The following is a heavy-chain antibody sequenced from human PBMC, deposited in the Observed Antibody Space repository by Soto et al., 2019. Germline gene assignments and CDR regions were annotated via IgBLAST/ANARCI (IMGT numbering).Heavy chain of an antibody. CDR2: IIPILGIA. D-gene: IGHD4-17*01. V-gene: IGHV1-69*04. J-gene: IGHJ4*02. CDR1: GGTFSSYT. Sequence: RASVKVSCKASGGTFSSYTISWVRQAPGQGLEWMGRIIPILGIANYAQKFQGRVTITADKSTSTAYMELSSLRSEDTAVYYCARDSGPVHDYAFDYWGQGTLVTVSS. CDR3: ARDSGPVHDYAFDY.